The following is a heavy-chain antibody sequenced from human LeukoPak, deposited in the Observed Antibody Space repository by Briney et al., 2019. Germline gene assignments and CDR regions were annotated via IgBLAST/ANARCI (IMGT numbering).Heavy chain of an antibody. D-gene: IGHD4-11*01. V-gene: IGHV1-58*02. J-gene: IGHJ4*02. CDR2: IVVGSGNT. Sequence: SVKVSCKASGFTFTSSAMQWVRQARGQRLEWTGWIVVGSGNTNYAQKFQERVTITRDMSTSTAYMELSSLRSEDTAVYYCAALQPLTTVTWYYFDYWGQGTLVTVSS. CDR3: AALQPLTTVTWYYFDY. CDR1: GFTFTSSA.